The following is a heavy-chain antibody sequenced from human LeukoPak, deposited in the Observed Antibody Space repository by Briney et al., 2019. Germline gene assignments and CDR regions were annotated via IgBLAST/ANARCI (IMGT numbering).Heavy chain of an antibody. J-gene: IGHJ6*03. D-gene: IGHD6-13*01. CDR1: GGTFSSYA. Sequence: SVKVSCKASGGTFSSYAISWVRQAPGQGLEWMGGIIPIFDTASYAQKFQGRLTITADESTTTVYMDLSSLRSEDTAVYFCARGGDSSRKYFYYMDVWGTGTTVTVSS. CDR2: IIPIFDTA. V-gene: IGHV1-69*13. CDR3: ARGGDSSRKYFYYMDV.